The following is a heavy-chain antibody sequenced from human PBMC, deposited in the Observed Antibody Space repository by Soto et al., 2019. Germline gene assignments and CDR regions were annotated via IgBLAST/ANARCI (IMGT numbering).Heavy chain of an antibody. CDR3: AKGWQLVHYFDY. J-gene: IGHJ4*02. V-gene: IGHV3-23*01. CDR1: GFTFSSYA. D-gene: IGHD6-6*01. CDR2: ISGSGGST. Sequence: GGSLRLSCAASGFTFSSYAMSWVRQAPGKGLEWVSAISGSGGSTYYADSVKGRFTISRDNSKSTLYLQMNSLRAEDTAVYYCAKGWQLVHYFDYWGQGTLVTVSS.